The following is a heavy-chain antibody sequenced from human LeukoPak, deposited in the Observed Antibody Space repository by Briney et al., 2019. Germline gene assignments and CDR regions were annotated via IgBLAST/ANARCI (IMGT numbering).Heavy chain of an antibody. J-gene: IGHJ6*02. CDR3: ARKRAVAGTGYYYYYGMDV. CDR1: GGTFSSYA. CDR2: IIPIFGTA. Sequence: ASVKVSCKASGGTFSSYAISWVRQAPGQGLEWMGGIIPIFGTANYAQKFQGRVTITTDESTSTAYMELSSLRSEDTAVYYCARKRAVAGTGYYYYYGMDVWGQGTTVTVSS. V-gene: IGHV1-69*05. D-gene: IGHD6-19*01.